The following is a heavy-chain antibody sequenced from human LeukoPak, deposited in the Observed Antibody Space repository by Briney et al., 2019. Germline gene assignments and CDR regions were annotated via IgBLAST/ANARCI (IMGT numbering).Heavy chain of an antibody. Sequence: GGSLRLSCAASGFTFSSYDMTWVRQAPGKGLEWVAVISYDGSNKYYADSVKGRFTISRDNSKNTLYLQMNSLRAEDTAVCYCARDGVEIQLWWGYYYYYMDVWGKGTTVTVSS. D-gene: IGHD5-18*01. CDR1: GFTFSSYD. J-gene: IGHJ6*03. CDR2: ISYDGSNK. V-gene: IGHV3-30*03. CDR3: ARDGVEIQLWWGYYYYYMDV.